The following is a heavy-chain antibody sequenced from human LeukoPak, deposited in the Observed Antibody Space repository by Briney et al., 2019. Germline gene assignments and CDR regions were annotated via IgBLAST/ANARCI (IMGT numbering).Heavy chain of an antibody. CDR3: SGLGIPMIGGV. D-gene: IGHD3-10*02. CDR1: GFTFSSYE. V-gene: IGHV3-48*03. Sequence: GGSLRLSCAASGFTFSSYEMNWVRQAPGKGLEWVSYISSSGSTTYYADSVKGRFTISTDKAKNTLYMQMKRLRDEAPAPYYPSGLGIPMIGGVCGKGATGSISS. J-gene: IGHJ6*01. CDR2: ISSSGSTT.